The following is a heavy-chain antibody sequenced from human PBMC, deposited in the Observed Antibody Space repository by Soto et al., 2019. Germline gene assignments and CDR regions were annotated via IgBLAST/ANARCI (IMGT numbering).Heavy chain of an antibody. Sequence: QVQLVESGGGVVQPGRSLRLSCAASGFTFSSYGMHWVRQAPGKGLEWVAVISYDGSNKNYADSVKGRFTISRDNSKNTLYLQMNSLRAEDTAVYYCAKGGQWLGRDYYYYYYYMDVWGKGTTVTVSS. J-gene: IGHJ6*03. V-gene: IGHV3-30*18. CDR3: AKGGQWLGRDYYYYYYYMDV. CDR2: ISYDGSNK. D-gene: IGHD6-19*01. CDR1: GFTFSSYG.